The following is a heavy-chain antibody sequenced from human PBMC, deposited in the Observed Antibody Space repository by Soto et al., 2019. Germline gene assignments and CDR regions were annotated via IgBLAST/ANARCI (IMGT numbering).Heavy chain of an antibody. Sequence: QVQLQESGPGLVKPSGTLSLTCAVSGGSISSSNWWSWVRQPPGKGLEWIGEIYHSGSTNYNPSLKSRVTISVDKSKTQFSLKLSSVTAADTAVYYCATIAYYYGSGSYNWFDPWGQGTLVTVSS. D-gene: IGHD3-10*01. J-gene: IGHJ5*02. V-gene: IGHV4-4*02. CDR3: ATIAYYYGSGSYNWFDP. CDR2: IYHSGST. CDR1: GGSISSSNW.